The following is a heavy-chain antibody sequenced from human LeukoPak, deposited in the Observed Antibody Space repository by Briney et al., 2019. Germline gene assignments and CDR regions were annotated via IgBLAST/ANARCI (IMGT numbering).Heavy chain of an antibody. CDR2: IYYSGST. CDR1: GGSISSGDYY. CDR3: ARDPIPDYGGNPRAFDI. Sequence: NPSETLSLTCTVSGGSISSGDYYWSWIRQPPGKGLEWIGYIYYSGSTYYNPSLKSRVTISVDTSKNQFSLKLSSVTAADTAVYYCARDPIPDYGGNPRAFDIWGQGTMVTVSS. V-gene: IGHV4-30-4*01. J-gene: IGHJ3*02. D-gene: IGHD4-23*01.